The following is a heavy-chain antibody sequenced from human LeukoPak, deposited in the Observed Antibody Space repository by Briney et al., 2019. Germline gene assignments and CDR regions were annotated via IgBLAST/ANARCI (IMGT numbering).Heavy chain of an antibody. J-gene: IGHJ4*02. CDR3: QKTAYEILTGFIAGSDY. D-gene: IGHD3-9*01. CDR1: GGTFSSYS. Sequence: GASFKVFCKASGGTFSSYSISWVRQAPGQGLEWRVGNIPIFGTANYAQKFQGRVTITADKSTSTAYMELSSLRSEDTVFFFKQKTAYEILTGFIAGSDYWGQGTLVTVSS. V-gene: IGHV1-69*06. CDR2: NIPIFGTA.